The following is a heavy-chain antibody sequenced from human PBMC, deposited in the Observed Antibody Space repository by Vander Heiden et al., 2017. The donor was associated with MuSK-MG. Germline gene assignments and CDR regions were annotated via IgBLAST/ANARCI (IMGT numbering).Heavy chain of an antibody. J-gene: IGHJ4*02. Sequence: QLVQSGAEVKKPGASVKVSCKASGYTFTSYDINWVRQATGQGPEWMGWMNPNSGNTGYAQKFQGRVTMTRNTSISTAYMELSSLRSEDTAVYYCARGTDYDSSGYYYRLAYWGQGTLVTVSS. CDR3: ARGTDYDSSGYYYRLAY. V-gene: IGHV1-8*01. D-gene: IGHD3-22*01. CDR1: GYTFTSYD. CDR2: MNPNSGNT.